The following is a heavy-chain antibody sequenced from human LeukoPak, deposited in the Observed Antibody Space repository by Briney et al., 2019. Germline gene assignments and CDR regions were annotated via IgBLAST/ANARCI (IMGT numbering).Heavy chain of an antibody. Sequence: EASVKVSCKASGYTFTSYGISWVRQAPGQGLEGMGWISAYNGNTNYAQKLQGRVTMTTDTSTSTAYMELRSLRSDDTAVYYCATAPGYCSSTSCNGYSDYWGQGTLVTVSS. D-gene: IGHD2-2*01. CDR3: ATAPGYCSSTSCNGYSDY. CDR2: ISAYNGNT. CDR1: GYTFTSYG. J-gene: IGHJ4*02. V-gene: IGHV1-18*01.